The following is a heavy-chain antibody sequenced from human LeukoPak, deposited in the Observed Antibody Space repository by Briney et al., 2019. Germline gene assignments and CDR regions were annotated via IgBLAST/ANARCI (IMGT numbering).Heavy chain of an antibody. CDR2: IKSDGTDT. D-gene: IGHD3-22*01. J-gene: IGHJ4*02. CDR1: GFTFSSYS. V-gene: IGHV3-74*01. Sequence: PGGSLRLSCAASGFTFSSYSMNWVRQAPGMGLVWVSRIKSDGTDTTYADSVKGRFTISRDNAKSTLYLQMNSLRAEDTAVYYCLYHDSGVTSPLESYWGQGTLVTVST. CDR3: LYHDSGVTSPLESY.